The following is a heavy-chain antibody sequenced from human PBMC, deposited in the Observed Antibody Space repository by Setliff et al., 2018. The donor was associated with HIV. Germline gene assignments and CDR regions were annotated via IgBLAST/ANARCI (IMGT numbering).Heavy chain of an antibody. J-gene: IGHJ3*02. CDR2: TVVGSGNT. V-gene: IGHV1-58*02. Sequence: GASVKVSCKASGFTFTTSAMQWVRQARGQRPEWIGWTVVGSGNTNYAQTFPGRVTITRDRSTSTAYMELSSLRSEDTAIYYCAADLVGSYKFWGGYYKGPDAFDIWGQGTMVTVSS. CDR1: GFTFTTSA. CDR3: AADLVGSYKFWGGYYKGPDAFDI. D-gene: IGHD3-3*01.